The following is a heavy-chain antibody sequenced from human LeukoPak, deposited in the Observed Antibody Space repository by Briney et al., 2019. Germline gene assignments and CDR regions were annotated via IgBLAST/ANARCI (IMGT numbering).Heavy chain of an antibody. CDR1: GLTFRTYP. CDR2: ISSSSSTI. CDR3: ARVPGEGSSWSYYMDV. V-gene: IGHV3-48*01. Sequence: QPGGSLRLSCAASGLTFRTYPMSWVRQAPGKGLEWVTYISSSSSTIYYADSVKGRFTISRDNAKNSLYLQMNSLRAEDTAVYYCARVPGEGSSWSYYMDVWGKGTTVTVSS. J-gene: IGHJ6*03. D-gene: IGHD6-13*01.